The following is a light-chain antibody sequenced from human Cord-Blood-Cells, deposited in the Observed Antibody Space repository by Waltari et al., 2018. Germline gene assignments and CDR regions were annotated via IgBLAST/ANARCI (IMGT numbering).Light chain of an antibody. V-gene: IGKV1-39*01. Sequence: DIQMTKSPSSLSASVGDRVTITCRASQSIRSYLNWYQQKPGKAPKPLIYAASRLQSGVPSRFSGSGSGTDFTLTISSLQPEDFATYYCQQSYSTPRTFGQGTKLEIK. J-gene: IGKJ2*01. CDR3: QQSYSTPRT. CDR2: AAS. CDR1: QSIRSY.